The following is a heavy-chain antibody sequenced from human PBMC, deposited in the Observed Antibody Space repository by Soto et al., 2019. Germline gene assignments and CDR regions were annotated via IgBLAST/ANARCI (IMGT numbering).Heavy chain of an antibody. Sequence: ASVKVSCKTSGYTFTGYYVHWVRQAPGQGLEWVGWINPNSGATTYAQKFLGRVTMTRDTSIITAHMELSSLTSDDTAMYYCARDMVSTIGDFDYWGQGTLVTVSS. CDR3: ARDMVSTIGDFDY. V-gene: IGHV1-2*02. D-gene: IGHD3-16*01. CDR1: GYTFTGYY. CDR2: INPNSGAT. J-gene: IGHJ4*02.